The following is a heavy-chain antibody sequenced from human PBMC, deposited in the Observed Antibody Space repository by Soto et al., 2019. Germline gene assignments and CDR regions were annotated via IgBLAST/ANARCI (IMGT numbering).Heavy chain of an antibody. Sequence: QVQLVQSGAEVKKPGSSVKVSCKASGGTFSSYAISWVRQAPGQGLEWMGGIIPIFGTANYAQKFQGRVTITADKSTSQAYMELSSLRSEDTAVYYCARVIILGYCSSTSCYSHYGMDVWGQGTTVTVSS. J-gene: IGHJ6*02. CDR3: ARVIILGYCSSTSCYSHYGMDV. CDR1: GGTFSSYA. V-gene: IGHV1-69*06. D-gene: IGHD2-2*02. CDR2: IIPIFGTA.